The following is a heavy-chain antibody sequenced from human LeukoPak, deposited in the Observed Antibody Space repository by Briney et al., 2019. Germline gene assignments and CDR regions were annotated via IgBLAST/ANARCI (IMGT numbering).Heavy chain of an antibody. D-gene: IGHD3-10*01. V-gene: IGHV1-69*05. J-gene: IGHJ5*02. CDR2: IIPIFGTA. CDR1: GGTFSSYA. Sequence: SVTVSCKASGGTFSSYAISWVRQAPGQGLEWMGGIIPIFGTANYAQKFQGRVTITTDESTSTAYMELSSLRSEDTAVYYCARGSPYYYGSGSYYNRKNWFDPWGQGTLVTVSS. CDR3: ARGSPYYYGSGSYYNRKNWFDP.